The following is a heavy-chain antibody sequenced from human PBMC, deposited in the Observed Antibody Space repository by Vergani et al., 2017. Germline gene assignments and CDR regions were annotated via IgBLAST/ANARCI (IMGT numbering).Heavy chain of an antibody. V-gene: IGHV3-33*01. J-gene: IGHJ3*02. D-gene: IGHD6-13*01. Sequence: QVQLVESGGGVVQPGRSLRLSCVPSGFTFSSYGIHWVRQAPGKGLEWVALIWYDGTNKYYADSVKGRFTISRDISKNAVFLQMNSLRVEDTAVYYCASDRTGIGAAADAFDIWGQGTMVTVSS. CDR3: ASDRTGIGAAADAFDI. CDR2: IWYDGTNK. CDR1: GFTFSSYG.